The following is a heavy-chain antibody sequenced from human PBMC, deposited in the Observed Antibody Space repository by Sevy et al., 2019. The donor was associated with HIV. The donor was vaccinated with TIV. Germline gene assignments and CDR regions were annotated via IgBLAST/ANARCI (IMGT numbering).Heavy chain of an antibody. CDR1: GYTFTSFG. CDR3: ARDGSSSWYWFDP. CDR2: ISVYNGKT. J-gene: IGHJ5*02. Sequence: ASVKVSCKTSGYTFTSFGISWVRQAPGQGLEWVGWISVYNGKTNYAQKFQGRITLTSDTSTRTAYMELRSLRSDDTAVYYCARDGSSSWYWFDPWGQGTLVTVSS. D-gene: IGHD6-13*01. V-gene: IGHV1-18*01.